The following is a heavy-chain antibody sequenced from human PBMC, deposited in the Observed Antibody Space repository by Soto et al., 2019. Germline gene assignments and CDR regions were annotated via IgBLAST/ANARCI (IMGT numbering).Heavy chain of an antibody. V-gene: IGHV1-69*01. Sequence: QVQLVQSWAEVKKPGSSVMVSCKASGGTFSSYSINWVRQAPGQGLEWMGELIPIFGTANYAQKFQGRVTITADESTSTAYMELSSRRSEDTAVYYCARDGGRHSGGIDYWGQGTLVTGSS. CDR3: ARDGGRHSGGIDY. CDR2: LIPIFGTA. J-gene: IGHJ4*02. CDR1: GGTFSSYS. D-gene: IGHD1-26*01.